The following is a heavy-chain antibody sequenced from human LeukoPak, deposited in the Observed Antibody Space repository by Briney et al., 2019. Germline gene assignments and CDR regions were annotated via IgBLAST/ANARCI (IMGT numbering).Heavy chain of an antibody. J-gene: IGHJ4*02. D-gene: IGHD2-15*01. Sequence: SVKGRFTISRDNAKNSLYLQMNSLRAEDTAVYYCARAARNEIVVVSRWDYWGQGTLVTVSS. CDR3: ARAARNEIVVVSRWDY. V-gene: IGHV3-11*06.